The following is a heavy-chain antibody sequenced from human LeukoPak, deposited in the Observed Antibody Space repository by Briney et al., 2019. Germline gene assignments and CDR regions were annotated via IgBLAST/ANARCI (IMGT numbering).Heavy chain of an antibody. Sequence: ASVRVSCMPSGYTFTGYYIHWVRQAPGQGLEWMGWINPNSGGANYAQHFQGRVTMTRATSISTAYMELSRLTSDDTAVYYCARGEGIAAAGTYFQSWGRDPLVTVSS. CDR2: INPNSGGA. J-gene: IGHJ1*01. V-gene: IGHV1-2*02. CDR1: GYTFTGYY. D-gene: IGHD6-13*01. CDR3: ARGEGIAAAGTYFQS.